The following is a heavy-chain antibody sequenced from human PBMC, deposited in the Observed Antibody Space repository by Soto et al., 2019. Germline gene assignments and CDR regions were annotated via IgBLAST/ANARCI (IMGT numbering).Heavy chain of an antibody. Sequence: QVQLVQSGAEVKKPGSSVKVSCKAPGGTFSTYAISWVRQAPGQGLEWMGGVIPIFGTPKYAQKFQGRVTITADESTSTGYMERRSRRSEDTAVYYCARSQGGSSSLDIYYYCYYGMDVWGQGTTVTVSS. CDR1: GGTFSTYA. D-gene: IGHD2-15*01. J-gene: IGHJ6*02. V-gene: IGHV1-69*01. CDR2: VIPIFGTP. CDR3: ARSQGGSSSLDIYYYCYYGMDV.